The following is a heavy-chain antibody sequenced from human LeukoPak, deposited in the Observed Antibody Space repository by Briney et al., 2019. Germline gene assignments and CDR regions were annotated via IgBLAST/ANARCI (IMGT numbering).Heavy chain of an antibody. CDR1: GFTFSSYA. CDR3: AKNVVVPGYFQH. V-gene: IGHV3-23*01. D-gene: IGHD2-15*01. CDR2: ISGSGGST. Sequence: GGSLRLSCAASGFTFSSYAMSWVRQAPGNGLEWVSAISGSGGSTYYADSVKGRFTISRDNSKNTLYLQMNSLRAEDTAVYYCAKNVVVPGYFQHWGQGTLVTVSS. J-gene: IGHJ1*01.